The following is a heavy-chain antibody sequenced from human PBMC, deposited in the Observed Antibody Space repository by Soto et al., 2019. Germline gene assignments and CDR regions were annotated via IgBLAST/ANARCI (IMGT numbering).Heavy chain of an antibody. CDR1: GYKFDSFG. CDR2: ISTYPGNT. V-gene: IGHV1-18*04. CDR3: VRYVLVDSGSFGGY. Sequence: QVQLVQSGAEVRKPGASVRVTCQASGYKFDSFGLSWVRQAPGQGPEWMGWISTYPGNTDFAPRFQYRLILTTDPSTTTAYMELRSLRSDDTAVYYCVRYVLVDSGSFGGYWGQGTLVTVSS. D-gene: IGHD3-16*01. J-gene: IGHJ4*02.